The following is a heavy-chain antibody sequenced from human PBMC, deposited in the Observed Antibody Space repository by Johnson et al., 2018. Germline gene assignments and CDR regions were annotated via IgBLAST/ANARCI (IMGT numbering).Heavy chain of an antibody. CDR2: ISSSSSTI. V-gene: IGHV3-48*02. CDR1: GFTFSSYS. J-gene: IGHJ6*04. Sequence: VQLVESGGGLVQXGGSLRLXCAASGFTFSSYSMNWVRQAPGKGLEWVSSISSSSSTIYYADSVKGRFPTSRDNAKNSLHLQMNNLRDEDTAVYYCALVAGYYYYALDVWGKGTTVTVSS. CDR3: ALVAGYYYYALDV. D-gene: IGHD2-8*02.